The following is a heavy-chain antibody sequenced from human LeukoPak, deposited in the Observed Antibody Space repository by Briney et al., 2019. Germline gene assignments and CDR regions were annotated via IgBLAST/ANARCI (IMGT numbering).Heavy chain of an antibody. Sequence: GGSLRLSCAASGFTFSSYGMHWVRQAPGKGLEWVSFIRYDGSNKYYADSVKGRFTISRDNSKNTLYMQMNSLRAEDTAVYYCAKEGGSYGSGSYYSRTYYYYYYMDVWGKGTTVTISS. D-gene: IGHD3-10*01. CDR2: IRYDGSNK. J-gene: IGHJ6*03. CDR1: GFTFSSYG. V-gene: IGHV3-30*02. CDR3: AKEGGSYGSGSYYSRTYYYYYYMDV.